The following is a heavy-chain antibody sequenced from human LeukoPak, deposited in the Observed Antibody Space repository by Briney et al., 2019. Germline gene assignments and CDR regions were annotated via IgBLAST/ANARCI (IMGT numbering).Heavy chain of an antibody. CDR3: AKDTPAYDSSGYYYPYLDY. Sequence: GGSLRLSCAASGFSFSSYGMHWVRQAPGKGLQWVTFIRYDGSNKHYADSVKGRFNISRDNSKNTLYLQMNSVRAEDTAVSYCAKDTPAYDSSGYYYPYLDYWGQGTLVTVSS. D-gene: IGHD3-22*01. J-gene: IGHJ4*02. CDR1: GFSFSSYG. CDR2: IRYDGSNK. V-gene: IGHV3-30*02.